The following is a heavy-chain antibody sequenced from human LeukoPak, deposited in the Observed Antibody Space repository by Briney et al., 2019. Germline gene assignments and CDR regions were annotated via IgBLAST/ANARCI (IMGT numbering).Heavy chain of an antibody. V-gene: IGHV3-21*01. CDR1: GFTFSSYA. D-gene: IGHD5-24*01. CDR3: ARARDGYNYDY. CDR2: ISSSSSYI. J-gene: IGHJ4*02. Sequence: GGSLRLSCAASGFTFSSYAMHWVRQAPGKGLEWVSSISSSSSYIYYADSVKGRFTISRDNAKNSLYLQMNSLRAEDTAVYYCARARDGYNYDYWGQGTLVTVSS.